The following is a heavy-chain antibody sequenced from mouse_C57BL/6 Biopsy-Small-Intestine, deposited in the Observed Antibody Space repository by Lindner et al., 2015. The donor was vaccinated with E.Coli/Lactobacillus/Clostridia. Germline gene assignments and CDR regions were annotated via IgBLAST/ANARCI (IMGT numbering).Heavy chain of an antibody. V-gene: IGHV1-80*01. CDR3: TREDGTGPFPC. CDR1: GYAFSNYW. Sequence: VQLQESGAELVKPGASVKISCKVSGYAFSNYWMNWVKQRPGKGLEWIGQIYPGDGDTNYNGKFKGKATLTADKSSSTAYMQLSSLTSEDSVVYFCTREDGTGPFPCWGQGTLVTVSA. CDR2: IYPGDGDT. J-gene: IGHJ3*01. D-gene: IGHD1-1*01.